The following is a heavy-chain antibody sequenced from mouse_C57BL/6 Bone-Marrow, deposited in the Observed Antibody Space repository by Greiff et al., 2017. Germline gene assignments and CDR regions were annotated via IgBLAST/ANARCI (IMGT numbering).Heavy chain of an antibody. V-gene: IGHV14-4*01. J-gene: IGHJ3*01. CDR1: GFNIKDDY. Sequence: EVQLVESGAELVRPGASVKLSCTASGFNIKDDYMHWVKQRPEQGLEWIGWIDPENGDTEYASKFQGKATITADTSSNTAYLQLSSLTSEDTAVYYCTTLNSPAYWGQGTLVTVSA. CDR3: TTLNSPAY. D-gene: IGHD3-1*01. CDR2: IDPENGDT.